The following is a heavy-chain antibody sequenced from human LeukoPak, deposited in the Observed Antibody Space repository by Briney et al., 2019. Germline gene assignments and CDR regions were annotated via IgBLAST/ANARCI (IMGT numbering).Heavy chain of an antibody. CDR3: ARGLWSSGYLNWFDP. CDR2: IYSGGST. J-gene: IGHJ5*02. V-gene: IGHV3-66*01. D-gene: IGHD6-19*01. Sequence: RAGGSLRLSCAASGFTFSRYGMSWVRQAPGKGLEWVSVIYSGGSTYYADSVKGRFTISRDNSKNTLYLQMNSLRAEDTAVYYCARGLWSSGYLNWFDPWGQGTLVTVSS. CDR1: GFTFSRYG.